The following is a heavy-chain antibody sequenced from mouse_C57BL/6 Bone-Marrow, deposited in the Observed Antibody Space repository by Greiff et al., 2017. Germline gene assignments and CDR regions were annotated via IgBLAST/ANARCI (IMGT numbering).Heavy chain of an antibody. D-gene: IGHD2-4*01. Sequence: VQLQRSGPELVKPGASVKISCKASGYTFTDYYMNWVKQSHGKSLEWIGDINPNNGGTSYNQKFKGKATLTVDKSSSTAYMELRSLTSEDSAVYYCARYDYDSYFDYWGQGTTLTVSS. J-gene: IGHJ2*01. CDR2: INPNNGGT. CDR3: ARYDYDSYFDY. CDR1: GYTFTDYY. V-gene: IGHV1-26*01.